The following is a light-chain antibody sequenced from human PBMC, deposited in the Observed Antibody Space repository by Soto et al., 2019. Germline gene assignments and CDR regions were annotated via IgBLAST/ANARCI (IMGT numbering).Light chain of an antibody. CDR3: HQYNSYRRT. J-gene: IGKJ1*01. CDR2: KAS. V-gene: IGKV1-5*03. Sequence: DIQMTQSPSTLSASVGDRVTITCRASQSISSWLAWYQQKPGKAPKLLIYKASSLDSGVPSRFSGSGSGTEFTLTISSLQPDDFATYYCHQYNSYRRTFGQGTKVEIK. CDR1: QSISSW.